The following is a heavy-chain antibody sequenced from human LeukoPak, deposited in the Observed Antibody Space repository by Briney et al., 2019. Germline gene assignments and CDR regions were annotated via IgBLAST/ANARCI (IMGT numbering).Heavy chain of an antibody. D-gene: IGHD2/OR15-2a*01. CDR2: INSNSGDT. J-gene: IGHJ1*01. CDR3: VRQISSY. CDR1: GYTFTDYY. Sequence: ASVKVSCKASGYTFTDYYIHWVRQPPGQRLEWMGWINSNSGDTNYAQKFQGRVTMTRDTSISTAYIELSRLTSDDTAVYYCVRQISSYWGQGTLVTVSS. V-gene: IGHV1-2*02.